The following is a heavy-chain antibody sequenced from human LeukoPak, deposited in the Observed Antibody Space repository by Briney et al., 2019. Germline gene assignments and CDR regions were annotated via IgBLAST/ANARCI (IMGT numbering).Heavy chain of an antibody. CDR2: INPNSGGT. CDR3: AVWGSYYGFDY. J-gene: IGHJ4*02. V-gene: IGHV1-2*02. Sequence: ASVKVSCKASGYTLTGYYMHWVRQAPGQGLEWMGWINPNSGGTNYAQKFQGRVTMTRDMSTSTVYMELSRLRSDDTAVYYCAVWGSYYGFDYWGQGTLVTVSS. D-gene: IGHD1-26*01. CDR1: GYTLTGYY.